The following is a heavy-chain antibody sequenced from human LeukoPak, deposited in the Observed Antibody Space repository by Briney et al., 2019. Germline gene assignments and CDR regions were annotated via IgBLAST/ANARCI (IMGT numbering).Heavy chain of an antibody. Sequence: GGSLRLSCAASGFTFSSYDMHWVRQATGKGLEWVSAIGTAGDTYYPGSVKGRFTISRENAKNSLYLQMNSLRAGDTAVYYCARGGNSSGWPKRAPFDYWGQGTLVTVSS. V-gene: IGHV3-13*01. CDR1: GFTFSSYD. CDR3: ARGGNSSGWPKRAPFDY. CDR2: IGTAGDT. J-gene: IGHJ4*02. D-gene: IGHD6-19*01.